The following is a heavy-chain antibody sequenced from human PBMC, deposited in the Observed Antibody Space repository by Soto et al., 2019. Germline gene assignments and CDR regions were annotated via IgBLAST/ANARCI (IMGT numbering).Heavy chain of an antibody. Sequence: EVQLVESGGGLVQSGGSLRLSCAAAGFTFSSYWMSWVRQAPGKGLEWVANLKQDGSEEYYVDSVKGGFTISRDNAKKSLFVQMTGLRAEDTAVYYCARDWAGPFDYWGQGALVTVSS. D-gene: IGHD6-19*01. CDR1: GFTFSSYW. V-gene: IGHV3-7*01. CDR2: LKQDGSEE. CDR3: ARDWAGPFDY. J-gene: IGHJ4*02.